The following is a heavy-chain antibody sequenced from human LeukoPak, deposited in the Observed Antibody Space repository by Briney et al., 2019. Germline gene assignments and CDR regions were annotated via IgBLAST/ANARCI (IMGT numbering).Heavy chain of an antibody. CDR2: INPNGGGT. CDR3: ARGTGAPNYFDY. D-gene: IGHD7-27*01. J-gene: IGHJ4*02. V-gene: IGHV1-2*02. CDR1: GYTFTGYY. Sequence: ASVKVSCKASGYTFTGYYIHWVRQAPGQGLEWMAWINPNGGGTNYAQKFQGRVAVTRDSSISTAYMELSGLTSDDTAVFYCARGTGAPNYFDYWGQGTLVIVSS.